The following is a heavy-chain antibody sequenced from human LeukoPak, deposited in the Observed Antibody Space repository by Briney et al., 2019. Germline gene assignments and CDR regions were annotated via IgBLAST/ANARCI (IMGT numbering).Heavy chain of an antibody. CDR2: IYYSGST. CDR1: GVSISSDTYY. V-gene: IGHV4-39*07. J-gene: IGHJ5*02. CDR3: ARSQFYGSGSYQGRWFDP. D-gene: IGHD3-10*01. Sequence: SETLSLTCTVSGVSISSDTYYWGWIRQPPGKGLEWIVNIYYSGSTYYHPSVKSRFTISVDTTKNKFSLKLTSVTAADTAVYYCARSQFYGSGSYQGRWFDPWGQGTLVTVSS.